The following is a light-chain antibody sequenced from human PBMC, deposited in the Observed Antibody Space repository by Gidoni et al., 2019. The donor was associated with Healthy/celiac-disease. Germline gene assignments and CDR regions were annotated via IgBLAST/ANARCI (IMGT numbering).Light chain of an antibody. J-gene: IGKJ1*01. Sequence: DIQMTPSPSSLSASVGHRVTITCRASQSISSYVYWYQQKPGKAPKLLIYAASSVQSGVPTMFSGSGSGKDFTLTISSLQPEDFATYYCQQSYSTPAFGQGTKVEIK. V-gene: IGKV1-39*01. CDR3: QQSYSTPA. CDR2: AAS. CDR1: QSISSY.